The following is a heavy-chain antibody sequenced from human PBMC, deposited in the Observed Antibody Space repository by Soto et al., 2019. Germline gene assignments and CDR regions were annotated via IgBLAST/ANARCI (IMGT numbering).Heavy chain of an antibody. CDR3: ARDDYSSSWYVDWFDP. J-gene: IGHJ5*02. V-gene: IGHV3-7*01. CDR1: GFTFSSYW. Sequence: EVQLVESGGGLVQPGGSLRLSCAASGFTFSSYWMSWVRQAPGKGLEWVANIKQDGSEKYYVDSVKGRFTISRDNAKNSLNLQMNTLRAEDTTVYYCARDDYSSSWYVDWFDPWCQGTLVTVSS. D-gene: IGHD6-13*01. CDR2: IKQDGSEK.